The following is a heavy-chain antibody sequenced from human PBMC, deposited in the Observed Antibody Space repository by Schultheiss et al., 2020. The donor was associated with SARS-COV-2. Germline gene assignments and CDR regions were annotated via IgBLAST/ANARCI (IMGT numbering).Heavy chain of an antibody. Sequence: SQTLSLTCAVYGGSFSGHYWSWIRQPPGKGLEWIGEINHSGSTNYNPSLKSRVTMSVDTSKNQFSLKLSSVTAADTAVYYCARVAGGVVVAATPFAFDIWGQGTMVTVSS. CDR3: ARVAGGVVVAATPFAFDI. D-gene: IGHD2-15*01. J-gene: IGHJ3*02. CDR1: GGSFSGHY. V-gene: IGHV4-34*01. CDR2: INHSGST.